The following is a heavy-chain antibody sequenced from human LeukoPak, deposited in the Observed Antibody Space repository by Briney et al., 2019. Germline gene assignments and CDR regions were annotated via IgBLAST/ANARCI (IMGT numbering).Heavy chain of an antibody. V-gene: IGHV3-11*04. CDR1: GFTFSDYY. D-gene: IGHD2-21*02. CDR2: ISSSGSTI. CDR3: ARDKAEYCGGDCYPYYYYYMDV. J-gene: IGHJ6*03. Sequence: GSLRLSCAAAGFTFSDYYMSWIRQAPGKGQEWVSYISSSGSTIYYADSVKGRFTISRDNAKNSLYLQMNSLRAEDTAVYYCARDKAEYCGGDCYPYYYYYMDVWGKGTTVTVSS.